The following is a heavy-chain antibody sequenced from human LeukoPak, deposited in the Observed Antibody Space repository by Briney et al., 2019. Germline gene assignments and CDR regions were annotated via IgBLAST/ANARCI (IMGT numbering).Heavy chain of an antibody. CDR3: AGMSVNGYSPY. Sequence: GGSLRLSCAASGFTFSSYSMNWVRQAPGKGLEWVSIIYRGETTYYSDSVKGRFTISRDNSKNTLYLQMNSLRAEDTAVYYCAGMSVNGYSPYWGQGTLVTVSS. V-gene: IGHV3-53*01. CDR2: IYRGETT. CDR1: GFTFSSYS. J-gene: IGHJ4*02. D-gene: IGHD5-18*01.